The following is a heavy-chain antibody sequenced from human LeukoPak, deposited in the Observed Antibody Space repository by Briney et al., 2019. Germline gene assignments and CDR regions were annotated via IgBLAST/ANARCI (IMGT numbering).Heavy chain of an antibody. D-gene: IGHD4-17*01. CDR3: TRDRSTGLTDGDLQH. J-gene: IGHJ1*01. Sequence: GGSLRLSCAASGFIFTNAWMSWVRQAPGKGLEWLGCIKSKSDGGITESAAPVKGRFTISRDDSKNTLYLQMNSLQTEDSAIYYRTRDRSTGLTDGDLQHWGQGTLVTVSS. CDR2: IKSKSDGGIT. V-gene: IGHV3-15*01. CDR1: GFIFTNAW.